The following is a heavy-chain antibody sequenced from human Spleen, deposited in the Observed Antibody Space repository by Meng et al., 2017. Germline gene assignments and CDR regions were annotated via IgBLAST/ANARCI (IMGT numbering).Heavy chain of an antibody. D-gene: IGHD6-13*01. J-gene: IGHJ4*02. V-gene: IGHV1-2*06. Sequence: QGQLVQSGAEVKQPGASVKVSCKASGYTFPDYYLHWVRRAPGQGLEWMGRIDPKSDNTHYAQKFQGRVTMTRDTSISTAYMELSGLRSDDTAVYYCARDEDISAAGYLLGDFWGQGTLVTVS. CDR1: GYTFPDYY. CDR3: ARDEDISAAGYLLGDF. CDR2: IDPKSDNT.